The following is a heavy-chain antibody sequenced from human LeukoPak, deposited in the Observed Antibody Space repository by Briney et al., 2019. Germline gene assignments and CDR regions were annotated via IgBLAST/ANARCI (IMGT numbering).Heavy chain of an antibody. CDR2: ISAYNGNT. CDR1: GYTLTSYG. J-gene: IGHJ4*02. Sequence: GASVKVSCKASGYTLTSYGISWVRQAPGQGLEWMGWISAYNGNTNYAQKLQGRVTMTTDTSTSTAYMELRSLRSDDTAVYYCARDGTGIAVGTFDYWGQGTLVTVSS. V-gene: IGHV1-18*01. CDR3: ARDGTGIAVGTFDY. D-gene: IGHD6-19*01.